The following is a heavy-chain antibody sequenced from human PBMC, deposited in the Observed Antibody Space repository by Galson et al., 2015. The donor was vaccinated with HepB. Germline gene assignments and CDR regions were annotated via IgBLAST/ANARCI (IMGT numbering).Heavy chain of an antibody. CDR2: ISPTNGHT. Sequence: SVKVSCKASGYSFSDYYLHWLRQAPGQGPEWMGWISPTNGHTDYVQKFQGRVTMTRDTSVSTVYMELSRLKSDDTAVYYCARETGIPAVPTPFDYCSQGTLVTVSS. CDR1: GYSFSDYY. V-gene: IGHV1-2*02. J-gene: IGHJ4*02. CDR3: ARETGIPAVPTPFDY. D-gene: IGHD1-14*01.